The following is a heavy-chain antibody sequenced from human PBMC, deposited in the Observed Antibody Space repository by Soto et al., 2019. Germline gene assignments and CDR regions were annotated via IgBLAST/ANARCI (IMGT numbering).Heavy chain of an antibody. J-gene: IGHJ6*02. Sequence: EVHLLETGGGLVQPGGSVRLSCAVSGFTFINYPMNWVRQPPGKGVEWVSGIGGIGQYTFYADPVKGRFTLSRDNSKNTMNLEMNNLRAEATAIYFCAKWGTSHIYEIDVWGPGTAVTVSS. V-gene: IGHV3-23*01. CDR1: GFTFINYP. CDR2: IGGIGQYT. CDR3: AKWGTSHIYEIDV. D-gene: IGHD3-16*01.